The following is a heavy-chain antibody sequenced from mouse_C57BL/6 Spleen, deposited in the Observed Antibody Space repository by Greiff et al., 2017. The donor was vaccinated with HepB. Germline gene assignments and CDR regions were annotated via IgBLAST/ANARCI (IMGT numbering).Heavy chain of an antibody. CDR2: ISNGGGST. CDR3: ARHCYGSRRVWYFDV. J-gene: IGHJ1*03. Sequence: VKLVESGGGLVQPGGSLKLSCAASGFTFSDYYMYWVRQTPEKRLEWVAYISNGGGSTYYPDTVKGRFTISRDNAKNTLYLQMSRLKSEDTAMYYCARHCYGSRRVWYFDVWGTGTTVTVSS. CDR1: GFTFSDYY. V-gene: IGHV5-12*01. D-gene: IGHD1-1*01.